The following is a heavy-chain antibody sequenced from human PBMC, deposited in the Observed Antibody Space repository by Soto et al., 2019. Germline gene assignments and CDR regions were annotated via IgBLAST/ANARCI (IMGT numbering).Heavy chain of an antibody. CDR2: IYHSGST. J-gene: IGHJ5*02. V-gene: IGHV4-4*02. CDR1: GGSISSSNW. Sequence: QVQLQESGPGLVKPSGTLSLTCAVSGGSISSSNWWSWVRHPPGKGLEWIGEIYHSGSTNYNPSLKSRVTISVDKSKNQFSLKLSSVTAADTAVYYCARDCTNGVCYGGSNWFDPWGQGTLVTVSS. CDR3: ARDCTNGVCYGGSNWFDP. D-gene: IGHD2-8*01.